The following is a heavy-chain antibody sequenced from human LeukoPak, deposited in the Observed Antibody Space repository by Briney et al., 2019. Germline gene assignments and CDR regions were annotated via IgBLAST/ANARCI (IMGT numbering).Heavy chain of an antibody. CDR1: GFTFSSYA. CDR3: AKALGTTLGTTVTGWFDP. CDR2: INSSGGTT. V-gene: IGHV3-23*01. Sequence: GGSLRLSCAASGFTFSSYAMSWVRQAPGKGLEWVSTINSSGGTTYYADSVKGRFTISRDNSKNTLYLQMNSLRAEDTAVYYCAKALGTTLGTTVTGWFDPWGQGTLVTVSS. D-gene: IGHD4-17*01. J-gene: IGHJ5*02.